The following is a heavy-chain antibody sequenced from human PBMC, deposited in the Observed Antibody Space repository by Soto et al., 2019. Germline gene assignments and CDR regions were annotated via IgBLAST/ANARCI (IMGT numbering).Heavy chain of an antibody. CDR3: ARSGAYFTGITCLFDSF. J-gene: IGHJ4*02. CDR1: GYAFTSYG. V-gene: IGHV1-18*01. Sequence: AQLVQSGGEVKKPGASLKVSCRASGYAFTSYGYAWVRQAPGQGLEGMGWISAYNGDTNYAQKFQDRVTLTTDTSTTTVHMELRNLGSDDTAVYYCARSGAYFTGITCLFDSFWGLGTLVTVSS. D-gene: IGHD1-26*01. CDR2: ISAYNGDT.